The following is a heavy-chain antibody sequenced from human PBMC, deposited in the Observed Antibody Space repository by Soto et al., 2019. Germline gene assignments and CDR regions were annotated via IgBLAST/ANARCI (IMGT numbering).Heavy chain of an antibody. J-gene: IGHJ4*02. CDR2: IYYSGST. D-gene: IGHD3-22*01. V-gene: IGHV4-31*03. Sequence: SETLSLTCTVSGGSISSGGYYWSWIRQHPGKGLEWIGYIYYSGSTYYNPSLKSRVTISVDTSKNQFSLKLSSVTAADTAVYYCARGRYYDSSGCDFDYWGQGTLVTVSS. CDR3: ARGRYYDSSGCDFDY. CDR1: GGSISSGGYY.